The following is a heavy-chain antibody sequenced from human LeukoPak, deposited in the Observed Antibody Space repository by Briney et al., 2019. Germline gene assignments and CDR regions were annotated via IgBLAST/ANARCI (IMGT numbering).Heavy chain of an antibody. D-gene: IGHD1-26*01. CDR2: IKQDGSEK. J-gene: IGHJ4*02. Sequence: PGGSLRLSCAASGFTFSSYAMHWVRQAPGKGLEWVANIKQDGSEKYYVDSVKGRFTISRDNAKNSLYLQMNSLRAEDTAVYYCARDHREWELLAYYFDYWGQGTLVTVSS. V-gene: IGHV3-7*01. CDR3: ARDHREWELLAYYFDY. CDR1: GFTFSSYA.